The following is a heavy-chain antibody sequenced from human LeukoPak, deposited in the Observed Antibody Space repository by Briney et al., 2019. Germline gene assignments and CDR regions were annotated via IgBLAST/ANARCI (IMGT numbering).Heavy chain of an antibody. J-gene: IGHJ3*02. D-gene: IGHD6-19*01. CDR3: ARREAVVGTGAFDI. Sequence: SETLSLTCAVSSYSISSGYYWGWIRQPPGKGLEWIGSFYHSGSTYYNPSLKSRVTISVDTSKNQFSLKLSSVTAADTAVYYCARREAVVGTGAFDIWGQGTMVTVSS. CDR2: FYHSGST. V-gene: IGHV4-38-2*01. CDR1: SYSISSGYY.